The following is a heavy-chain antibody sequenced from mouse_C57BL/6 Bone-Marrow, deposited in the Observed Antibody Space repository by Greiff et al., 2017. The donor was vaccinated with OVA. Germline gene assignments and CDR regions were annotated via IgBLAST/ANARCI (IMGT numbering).Heavy chain of an antibody. V-gene: IGHV3-1*01. J-gene: IGHJ2*01. Sequence: EVQLVESGPGMVKPSQSLSLTCTVTGYSITSGYDWLWIRHFPGNILEWMGYISYSGSTNSNPSLKSRISITHDTSKNHFFLKLNSVTTEDTATYYCARELRFYYVDYWGHGATLTVSS. CDR1: GYSITSGYD. D-gene: IGHD1-1*01. CDR3: ARELRFYYVDY. CDR2: ISYSGST.